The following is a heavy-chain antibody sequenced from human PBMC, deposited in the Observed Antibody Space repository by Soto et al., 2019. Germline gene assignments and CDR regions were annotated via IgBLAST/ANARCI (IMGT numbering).Heavy chain of an antibody. D-gene: IGHD4-17*01. CDR3: AKGCYGDYCYYGMDV. CDR1: GFTFSSDA. Sequence: PGGSLRLSCAASGFTFSSDAMSWVRQAPGKGLEWVSAISGSGGSTYYADSVKGRFTISRDNSKNTLYLQMNSLRAEDTAVYYCAKGCYGDYCYYGMDVWGQGTTVTVSS. CDR2: ISGSGGST. J-gene: IGHJ6*02. V-gene: IGHV3-23*01.